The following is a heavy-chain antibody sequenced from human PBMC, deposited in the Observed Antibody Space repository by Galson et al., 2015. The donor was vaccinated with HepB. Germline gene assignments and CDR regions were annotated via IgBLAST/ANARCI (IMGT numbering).Heavy chain of an antibody. CDR2: INHSGST. CDR1: GGSFSGYY. D-gene: IGHD3-16*02. V-gene: IGHV4-34*01. J-gene: IGHJ4*02. CDR3: ARGGDYDYVWGSDRYDGRVSNFDY. Sequence: ETLSLTCAVYGGSFSGYYWSWIRQPPGKGLEWIGEINHSGSTNYNPSLKSRVTISVDTSKNQFSLKPSSVTAADTAVYYCARGGDYDYVWGSDRYDGRVSNFDYWGQGTLVSVSS.